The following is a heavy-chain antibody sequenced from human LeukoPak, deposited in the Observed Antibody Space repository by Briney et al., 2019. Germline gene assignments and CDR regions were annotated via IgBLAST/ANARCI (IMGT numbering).Heavy chain of an antibody. CDR2: IYYSGST. D-gene: IGHD2-21*02. Sequence: PSETLSLTCTVSGGSISSYYWGWIRQPPGKGLEWIGSIYYSGSTYYNPSLKSRVTISVDTSKNQFSLKLSSVTAADTAVYYCAREAGIVVVTPGYFDLWGRGTLVTVSS. CDR1: GGSISSYY. CDR3: AREAGIVVVTPGYFDL. J-gene: IGHJ2*01. V-gene: IGHV4-39*07.